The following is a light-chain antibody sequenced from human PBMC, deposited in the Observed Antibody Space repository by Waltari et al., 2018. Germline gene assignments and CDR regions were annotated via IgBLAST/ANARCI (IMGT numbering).Light chain of an antibody. CDR3: SSFTSSSTWV. CDR2: DVN. CDR1: SSDVGGYNY. V-gene: IGLV2-14*03. J-gene: IGLJ3*02. Sequence: QSALTQPASVSGSPGQSITISCTGPSSDVGGYNYVPWYQQHPGKAPKLMIYDVNNRPSGVSNRFSGSKSGNTASLTISGLQAEDEADYYCSSFTSSSTWVFGGGTKLTVL.